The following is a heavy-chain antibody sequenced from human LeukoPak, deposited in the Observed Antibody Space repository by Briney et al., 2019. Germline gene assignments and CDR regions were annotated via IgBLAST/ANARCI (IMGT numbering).Heavy chain of an antibody. CDR1: GYTFTSYG. J-gene: IGHJ4*02. CDR2: ISAYNGNT. Sequence: ASVKVSCKASGYTFTSYGISWVRQAPGQGLEWMGWISAYNGNTNYAQKLQGRVTMTTDTPTSTAYMELRSLRSDDTAVYYCAREAQSPDYDILTGYYSAQYFDYWGQGTLVTVSS. CDR3: AREAQSPDYDILTGYYSAQYFDY. V-gene: IGHV1-18*04. D-gene: IGHD3-9*01.